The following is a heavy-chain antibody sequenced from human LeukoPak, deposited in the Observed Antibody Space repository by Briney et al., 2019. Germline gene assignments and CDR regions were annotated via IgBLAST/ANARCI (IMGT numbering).Heavy chain of an antibody. CDR1: GYTFTASG. CDR3: ATDCSGGSCYSSFDY. D-gene: IGHD2-15*01. J-gene: IGHJ4*02. CDR2: ISGYNGNT. V-gene: IGHV1-18*01. Sequence: VASVKLSCKASGYTFTASGISWVRQAPGQGLEWMGWISGYNGNTNYAQKLQGRVTMTTDTSTSTAYMELRSLRSDDTAVYYCATDCSGGSCYSSFDYGGRGPLVTVSS.